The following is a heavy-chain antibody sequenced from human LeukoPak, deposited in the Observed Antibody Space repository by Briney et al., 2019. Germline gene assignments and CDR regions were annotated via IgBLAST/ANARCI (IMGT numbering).Heavy chain of an antibody. Sequence: SETLSLTCTVSGGSISSSGYYWTWIRQLPGKGLEWIGYIHHSGSTDYNPSLRSRVTISGDTSKNQFSLKLNSVTAADTAVYYCASGNGYYYRYFDNWGQGTLLTVSS. CDR1: GGSISSSGYY. V-gene: IGHV4-31*03. CDR2: IHHSGST. J-gene: IGHJ4*02. D-gene: IGHD3-10*01. CDR3: ASGNGYYYRYFDN.